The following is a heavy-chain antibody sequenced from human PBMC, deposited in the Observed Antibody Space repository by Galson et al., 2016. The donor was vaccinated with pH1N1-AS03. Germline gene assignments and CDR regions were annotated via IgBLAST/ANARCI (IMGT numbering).Heavy chain of an antibody. CDR2: INAGNGDT. J-gene: IGHJ4*02. Sequence: SVKVSCKASGYTFTSYAMHWVRQAPGQGLEWMGWINAGNGDTKYSQKFQGRVTIARDTSASMAYMGLSSLRSADTAVYYCARSDYGDYVDYWGQGTLVTVSS. CDR3: ARSDYGDYVDY. D-gene: IGHD4-17*01. V-gene: IGHV1-3*01. CDR1: GYTFTSYA.